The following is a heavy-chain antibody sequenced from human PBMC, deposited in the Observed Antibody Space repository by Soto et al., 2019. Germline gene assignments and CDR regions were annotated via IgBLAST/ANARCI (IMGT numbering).Heavy chain of an antibody. CDR2: IYYSGST. CDR3: ARRGGATIMDY. CDR1: GGSISSSTYN. Sequence: PSETLSLTCTVSGGSISSSTYNWDWIRQPPGKGLEWIESIYYSGSTYYNPSLKSRVTISVDTSKNQFSLNLSSVTAADTAVYYCARRGGATIMDYWGQGTLVTVSS. V-gene: IGHV4-39*01. J-gene: IGHJ4*02. D-gene: IGHD5-12*01.